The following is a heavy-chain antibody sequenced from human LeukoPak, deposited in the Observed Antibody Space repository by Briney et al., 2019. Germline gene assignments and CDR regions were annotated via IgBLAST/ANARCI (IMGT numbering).Heavy chain of an antibody. D-gene: IGHD3-3*01. V-gene: IGHV3-7*01. Sequence: GGSLRLSCAASGFTFSSYWMSWVRQAPGKGLEWVANIKQDGSEKYYVDSVKGRFTISRDNAKNSLYLQMNSLRAEDTAVYYCARDFNHDFWSGYWIRLGMDVWGQGTTVTVSS. CDR1: GFTFSSYW. J-gene: IGHJ6*02. CDR3: ARDFNHDFWSGYWIRLGMDV. CDR2: IKQDGSEK.